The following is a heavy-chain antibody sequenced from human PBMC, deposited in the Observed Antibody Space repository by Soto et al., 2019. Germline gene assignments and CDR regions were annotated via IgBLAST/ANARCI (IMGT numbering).Heavy chain of an antibody. CDR2: FDPEDGET. D-gene: IGHD1-7*01. Sequence: ASVKVSCKVSGYTLTELSMHWVRQAPGKGLEWMGGFDPEDGETIYAQKFQGRVTMTEGTSTDTAYMELSSLRSEDTAVYYCATVGITGTTGSWFDPWGQGTLVTVSS. V-gene: IGHV1-24*01. CDR1: GYTLTELS. J-gene: IGHJ5*02. CDR3: ATVGITGTTGSWFDP.